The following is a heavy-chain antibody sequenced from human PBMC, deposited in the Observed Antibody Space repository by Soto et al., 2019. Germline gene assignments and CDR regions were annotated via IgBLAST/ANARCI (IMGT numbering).Heavy chain of an antibody. CDR2: IIPIFRTP. CDR3: ARSTGSGFRPGTHRFNWFDP. Sequence: QVQLVQSGAEVKQPGSSVKVSCQASGVTFSSFAISWVRRAPGQGVEWLGGIIPIFRTPNYAQNFQGRVTITADESTSSVYMELSRLRSEDTAVYYCARSTGSGFRPGTHRFNWFDPWGQGTLVTVSS. CDR1: GVTFSSFA. V-gene: IGHV1-69*01. J-gene: IGHJ5*02. D-gene: IGHD5-12*01.